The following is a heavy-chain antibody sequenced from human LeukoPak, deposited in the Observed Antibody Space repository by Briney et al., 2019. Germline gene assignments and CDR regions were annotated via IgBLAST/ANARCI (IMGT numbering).Heavy chain of an antibody. CDR2: IHYTGST. CDR3: ARGGYYGSGNDFRFDP. D-gene: IGHD3-10*01. Sequence: SGPTLVKPSETLSLTCTVSGGSISSYYWSWIRQPPGKGLECIGYIHYTGSTNYNPSLKSRVTISVDTSKNQFSLKLNSVTAADTAVYYCARGGYYGSGNDFRFDPWGQGTLVTVSS. J-gene: IGHJ5*02. V-gene: IGHV4-59*01. CDR1: GGSISSYY.